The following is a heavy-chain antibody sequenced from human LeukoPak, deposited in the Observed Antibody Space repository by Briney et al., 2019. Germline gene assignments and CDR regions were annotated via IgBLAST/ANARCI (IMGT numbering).Heavy chain of an antibody. V-gene: IGHV1-46*03. CDR3: ARESSGSYYHFDY. J-gene: IGHJ4*02. CDR2: INPSGGST. CDR1: GYTFTSYY. D-gene: IGHD1-26*01. Sequence: GASVKVSCKASGYTFTSYYMHWVRQAPGQRLEWMGMINPSGGSTTYAQKFQGRVTMTRDTSTSTVYMELSSLRSEDTAVYYCARESSGSYYHFDYWGQGTLVTVSS.